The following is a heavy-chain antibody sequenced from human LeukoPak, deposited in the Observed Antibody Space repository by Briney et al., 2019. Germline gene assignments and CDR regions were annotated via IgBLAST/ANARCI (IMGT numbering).Heavy chain of an antibody. Sequence: ASVKVSCKTSGGNFSSYAIGWVRQAPGQGLEWMGGIIPIFGTTNYAQRFQGRVTITADESTGTAYMELSSLRSEDTAVYYCASPVDPDTRLGLDFWGQGTLVTVSS. CDR2: IIPIFGTT. CDR1: GGNFSSYA. J-gene: IGHJ4*02. V-gene: IGHV1-69*13. CDR3: ASPVDPDTRLGLDF.